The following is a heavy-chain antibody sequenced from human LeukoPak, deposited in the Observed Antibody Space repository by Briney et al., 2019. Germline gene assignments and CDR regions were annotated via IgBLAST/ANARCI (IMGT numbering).Heavy chain of an antibody. CDR1: GGSVSSGSYY. D-gene: IGHD2/OR15-2a*01. CDR2: IYYSGST. CDR3: ARENFKGWYFDL. J-gene: IGHJ2*01. V-gene: IGHV4-61*01. Sequence: SETLSLTCTVSGGSVSSGSYYWSWIRQPPGKGLEWIGYIYYSGSTNYNPSLKSRVTISVDTSKNQFSLKLSSVTAADTAVYYCARENFKGWYFDLWGRGTLVTVSS.